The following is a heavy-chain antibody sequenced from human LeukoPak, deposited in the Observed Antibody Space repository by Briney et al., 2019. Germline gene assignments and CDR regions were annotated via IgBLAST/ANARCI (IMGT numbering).Heavy chain of an antibody. Sequence: PGGSLRLSCAASGFTFSSYAMHWVRQAPGKGLEWVAVISYDGSNKYYADSVKGRFTISRDNSKNTLYLQMNSLRAEDTAVYYCARGIFPGNDDYWGQGTLVTVSS. J-gene: IGHJ4*02. CDR1: GFTFSSYA. CDR2: ISYDGSNK. CDR3: ARGIFPGNDDY. V-gene: IGHV3-30*04. D-gene: IGHD1-1*01.